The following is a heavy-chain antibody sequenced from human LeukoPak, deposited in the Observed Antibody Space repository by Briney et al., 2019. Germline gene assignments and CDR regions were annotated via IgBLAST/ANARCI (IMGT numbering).Heavy chain of an antibody. J-gene: IGHJ4*02. CDR2: IRMSADGGTQ. D-gene: IGHD3-10*01. CDR1: GFTFGDYS. Sequence: GGSLRFSCTGSGFTFGDYSMSWARQAPGKGLEWVGFIRMSADGGTQEYAAAVKGRFIISRDDSKSSAYLQMNSLKSEDTAFYYCTRGTGAPSYWGQGTLVTVSS. CDR3: TRGTGAPSY. V-gene: IGHV3-49*04.